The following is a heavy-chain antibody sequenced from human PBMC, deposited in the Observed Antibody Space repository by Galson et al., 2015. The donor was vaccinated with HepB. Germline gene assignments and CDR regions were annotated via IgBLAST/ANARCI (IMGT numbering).Heavy chain of an antibody. Sequence: SVKVSCKASAYTFTSYDITWVRQAPGQGLEWMGWINPYNGNTNYAQKVQGRVTMTTDTSSNTAYMELRSLRSDDTAVYYCARVDCSGGTCPFDYWGQGTLVTVSS. J-gene: IGHJ4*02. CDR2: INPYNGNT. CDR1: AYTFTSYD. V-gene: IGHV1-18*04. D-gene: IGHD2-15*01. CDR3: ARVDCSGGTCPFDY.